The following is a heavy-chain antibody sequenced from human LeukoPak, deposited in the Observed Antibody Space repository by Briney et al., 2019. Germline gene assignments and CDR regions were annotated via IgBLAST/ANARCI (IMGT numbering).Heavy chain of an antibody. J-gene: IGHJ4*02. V-gene: IGHV3-30*18. CDR1: GFTFSSYG. D-gene: IGHD4-17*01. CDR2: ISYDGSNK. Sequence: GRSLRLSCAASGFTFSSYGMPWVRQAPGKGLEWVAVISYDGSNKYYADSVKGRFTISRDNSKNTLYLQMNSLRAEDTAVYYCAKDYIDGDYYFDYWGQGTLVTVSS. CDR3: AKDYIDGDYYFDY.